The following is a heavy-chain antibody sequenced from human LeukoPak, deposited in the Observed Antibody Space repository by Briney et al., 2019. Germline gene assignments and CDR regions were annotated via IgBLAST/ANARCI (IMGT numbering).Heavy chain of an antibody. CDR2: IIPMFDKA. CDR3: ARSRGQLWKPEADYFEY. J-gene: IGHJ4*02. V-gene: IGHV1-69*01. D-gene: IGHD3-3*01. Sequence: ASVKVSCKASGGTFSNTAISWVRQAPGQGLEWMGGIIPMFDKANYAETFQGRATITADESTSTAYMELSSLTSDDTAVYYCARSRGQLWKPEADYFEYWGQGTLVTVSS. CDR1: GGTFSNTA.